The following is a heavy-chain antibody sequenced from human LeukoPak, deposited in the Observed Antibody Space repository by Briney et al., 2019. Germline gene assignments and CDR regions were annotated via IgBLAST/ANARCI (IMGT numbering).Heavy chain of an antibody. D-gene: IGHD6-19*01. CDR2: ISDDGSNK. CDR1: GFTFSSYG. Sequence: GRSLRLSCAASGFTFSSYGMRWVHQPPGKGQELAAVISDDGSNKYYADSVMGLFTLSSDNSKNTLYLQMHSLRAEDTAVYDCAKEAVAGRGVWFDPWGQGTLVTVSS. CDR3: AKEAVAGRGVWFDP. V-gene: IGHV3-30*18. J-gene: IGHJ5*02.